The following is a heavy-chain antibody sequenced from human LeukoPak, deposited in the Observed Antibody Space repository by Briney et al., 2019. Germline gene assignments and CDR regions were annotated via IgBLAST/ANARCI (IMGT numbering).Heavy chain of an antibody. D-gene: IGHD2-2*01. J-gene: IGHJ4*02. CDR1: GFTFSSYG. CDR3: ARDGFGSSTSCYYD. V-gene: IGHV3-33*01. CDR2: IWYDGSNK. Sequence: PGGSLRLFCAASGFTFSSYGMHWVRQAPGKGLEWVAVIWYDGSNKYYADSVKGRFTISRDNSKNTLYLQMNSLRAEDTAVYYCARDGFGSSTSCYYDWGQGTLVTVSS.